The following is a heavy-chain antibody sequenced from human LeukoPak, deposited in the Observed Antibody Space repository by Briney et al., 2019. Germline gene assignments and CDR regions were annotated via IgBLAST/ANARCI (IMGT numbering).Heavy chain of an antibody. Sequence: GASVKVSCEASGYTFIDYYIYWVRQAPGQGLECMGWINPNSGDTEYAQKFQGRVTMTRDTSISTVYMEMSRLRSDDTAVYYCARESVPAVAARRGLNYWGQGTLVAVSS. J-gene: IGHJ4*02. CDR3: ARESVPAVAARRGLNY. CDR2: INPNSGDT. CDR1: GYTFIDYY. D-gene: IGHD6-6*01. V-gene: IGHV1-2*02.